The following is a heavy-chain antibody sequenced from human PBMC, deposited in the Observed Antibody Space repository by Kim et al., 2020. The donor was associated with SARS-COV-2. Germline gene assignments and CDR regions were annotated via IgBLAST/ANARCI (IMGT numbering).Heavy chain of an antibody. Sequence: GRFTISRDNAKNSLYLQMNSLRAEDTAVYYCARYIVVPAAIGDSLWYFDLWGRGTLVTVSS. V-gene: IGHV3-11*04. J-gene: IGHJ2*01. D-gene: IGHD2-2*02. CDR3: ARYIVVPAAIGDSLWYFDL.